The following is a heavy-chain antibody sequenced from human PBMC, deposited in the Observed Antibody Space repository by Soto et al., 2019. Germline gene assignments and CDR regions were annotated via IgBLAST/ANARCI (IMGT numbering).Heavy chain of an antibody. CDR2: INPNSGGT. D-gene: IGHD2-15*01. J-gene: IGHJ6*02. CDR1: GYTFTGYY. V-gene: IGHV1-2*02. CDR3: ASGGPYYGMAV. Sequence: QVQLVQSGAEVKKPGASVKVSCKASGYTFTGYYMHWVRQAPGQGLEWMGWINPNSGGTNYAQQVQGRVTMTRDTAISPADVEMSRMRSDDTAVYYCASGGPYYGMAVWGHGTTYTVSS.